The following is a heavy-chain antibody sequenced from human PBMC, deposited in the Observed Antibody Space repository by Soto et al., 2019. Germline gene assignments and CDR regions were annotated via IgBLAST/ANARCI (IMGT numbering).Heavy chain of an antibody. V-gene: IGHV4-34*01. Sequence: SETLSLTCAVYGGSFSGYYWSWIRQPPGKGLEWIGEINHSGSTNYNPSLKSRVTISVDTSKNQFSLKLSSVTAADTAVYYCARGGRRGYGSGSYYNGRLDYWGQGTLVTVSS. CDR2: INHSGST. CDR1: GGSFSGYY. D-gene: IGHD3-10*01. J-gene: IGHJ4*02. CDR3: ARGGRRGYGSGSYYNGRLDY.